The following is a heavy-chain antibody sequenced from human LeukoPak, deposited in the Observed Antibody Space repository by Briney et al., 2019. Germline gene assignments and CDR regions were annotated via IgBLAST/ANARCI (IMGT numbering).Heavy chain of an antibody. Sequence: ASVKVSCKASGYTFTGYYMHWVRQAPGQGLEWMGRINPNSGGTNYAQKFHGRVTMTRDTSISTAYMELSRLRSDDTAVYYCARGRYSSSFNYYYMDVWDKGTAVTVSS. J-gene: IGHJ6*03. CDR1: GYTFTGYY. CDR3: ARGRYSSSFNYYYMDV. D-gene: IGHD6-13*01. CDR2: INPNSGGT. V-gene: IGHV1-2*06.